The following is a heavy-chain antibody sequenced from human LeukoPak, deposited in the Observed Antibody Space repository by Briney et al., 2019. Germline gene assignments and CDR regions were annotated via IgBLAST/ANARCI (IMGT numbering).Heavy chain of an antibody. CDR3: ARSLPYGTTWYGRSDF. J-gene: IGHJ4*02. D-gene: IGHD6-13*01. V-gene: IGHV3-7*03. CDR1: GFPFNAYW. CDR2: IRQDGDTK. Sequence: GGSLRLSCAASGFPFNAYWMTWVRQAPGKGLEWVAYIRQDGDTKYYVDSVKGRLTISRDNAMNSLYLQMNSLRAEDTAIYYCARSLPYGTTWYGRSDFWGQGTLVTVSS.